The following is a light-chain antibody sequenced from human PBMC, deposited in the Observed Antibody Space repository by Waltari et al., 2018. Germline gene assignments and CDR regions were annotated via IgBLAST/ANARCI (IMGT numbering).Light chain of an antibody. Sequence: DIQMTPSPSSLSASVGDSVTITCRASPSISSYLNWYQQKPGKAPKLPIYAASSLQSGVPSRCSVSGAGTDFTLTISSLQPEDFATYYWQQGYGTFTFGQGTRLEIK. J-gene: IGKJ5*01. CDR3: QQGYGTFT. CDR2: AAS. CDR1: PSISSY. V-gene: IGKV1-39*01.